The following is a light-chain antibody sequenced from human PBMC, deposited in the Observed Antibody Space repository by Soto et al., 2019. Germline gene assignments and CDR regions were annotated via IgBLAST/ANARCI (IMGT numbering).Light chain of an antibody. V-gene: IGLV2-8*01. Sequence: QSALTQPPSASGSPGQSVTISCTGTSSDVGAYNYVSWYQQHPGKAPKLMIYEVTKRPSGVPDRFTGSKSGNTASLTVSGLQAEDEADYYCSSYADSISVLFGGRTKVTVL. CDR3: SSYADSISVL. CDR1: SSDVGAYNY. CDR2: EVT. J-gene: IGLJ3*02.